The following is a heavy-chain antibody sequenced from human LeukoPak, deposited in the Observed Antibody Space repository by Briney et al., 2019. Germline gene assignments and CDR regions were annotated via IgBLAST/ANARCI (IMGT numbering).Heavy chain of an antibody. D-gene: IGHD5-18*01. CDR2: ISNDGRSI. V-gene: IGHV3-30*03. Sequence: GGSLRLSCAASGFTFSSYGMHWVRQAPAKGLEWVAVISNDGRSIYYADSVKGRFTISRDNSKNTLYLQMNSLRAEDTAVYYCARGYSYGVHFDYWGQGTLVTVSS. J-gene: IGHJ4*02. CDR3: ARGYSYGVHFDY. CDR1: GFTFSSYG.